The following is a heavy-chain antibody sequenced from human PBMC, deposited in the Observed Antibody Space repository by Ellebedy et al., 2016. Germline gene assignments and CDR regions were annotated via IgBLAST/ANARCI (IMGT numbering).Heavy chain of an antibody. Sequence: SQTLSLTCAISGDSVSSNSAAWNWIRQSPSRGLEWLGRTYYRSKWYNDYAVSVKSRITINPDTSKNQFSLQLNSVTPEDTAVYYCAREPLGWGEQQLVSGHYFDYWGQGTLVTVSS. CDR3: AREPLGWGEQQLVSGHYFDY. J-gene: IGHJ4*02. V-gene: IGHV6-1*01. CDR2: TYYRSKWYN. D-gene: IGHD6-13*01. CDR1: GDSVSSNSAA.